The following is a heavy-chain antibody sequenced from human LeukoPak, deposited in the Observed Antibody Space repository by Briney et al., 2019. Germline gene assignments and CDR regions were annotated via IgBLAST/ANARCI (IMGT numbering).Heavy chain of an antibody. Sequence: GGSLRLSCAASGFTFSSYEMNWVRQAPGKGLEWVSYISSSGSTIYYADSVKGRFTISRGNAKNSLYLQMNSLRAEDTAVYYCAGLLLWFGELFIWGQGTLVTVSS. J-gene: IGHJ4*02. V-gene: IGHV3-48*03. CDR2: ISSSGSTI. CDR3: AGLLLWFGELFI. CDR1: GFTFSSYE. D-gene: IGHD3-10*01.